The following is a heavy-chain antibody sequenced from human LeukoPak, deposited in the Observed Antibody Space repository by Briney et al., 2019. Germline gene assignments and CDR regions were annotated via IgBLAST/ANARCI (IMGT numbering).Heavy chain of an antibody. Sequence: SETLSLTCTVSGGSISSSSYYWGWIRQPPGKGLEWIGEINHSGSTNYNPSLKSRVTISVDTSKNQFSLKLSSVTAADTAVYYCARGRVLIMGDIFAYSFDYWGQGTLVTVSS. CDR3: ARGRVLIMGDIFAYSFDY. CDR1: GGSISSSSYY. CDR2: INHSGST. J-gene: IGHJ4*02. V-gene: IGHV4-39*07. D-gene: IGHD2-21*02.